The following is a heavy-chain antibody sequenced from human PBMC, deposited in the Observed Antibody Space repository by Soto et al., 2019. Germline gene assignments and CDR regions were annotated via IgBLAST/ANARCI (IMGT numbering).Heavy chain of an antibody. D-gene: IGHD1-26*01. V-gene: IGHV3-23*01. Sequence: LRLSCAASGFTFTNYAMTWVRQTPGKGLEWVSGISASGGLKYYADSVRGRFTVSRDNSKNILYLQMDNLRDEDTALYYCAREVGAPSGWLDPWGQGTQVTVSS. CDR1: GFTFTNYA. CDR3: AREVGAPSGWLDP. J-gene: IGHJ5*02. CDR2: ISASGGLK.